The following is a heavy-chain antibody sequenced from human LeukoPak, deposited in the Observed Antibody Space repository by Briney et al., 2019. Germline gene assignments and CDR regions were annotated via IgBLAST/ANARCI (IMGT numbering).Heavy chain of an antibody. CDR2: IYHSGST. V-gene: IGHV4-4*02. J-gene: IGHJ4*02. D-gene: IGHD6-19*01. CDR3: ATAPIAVAGRGRLYYFDY. CDR1: GGSISSSNW. Sequence: SETLSLTCAVSGGSISSSNWWSWVRQPPGKGLEWIGEIYHSGSTNYNPSLKSRVTISVDKSKNQFSLKLSSVTAADTAVYYCATAPIAVAGRGRLYYFDYWGQGTLVTVSS.